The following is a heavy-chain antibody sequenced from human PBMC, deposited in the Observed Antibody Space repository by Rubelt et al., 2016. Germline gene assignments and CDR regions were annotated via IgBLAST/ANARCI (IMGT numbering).Heavy chain of an antibody. J-gene: IGHJ4*02. CDR2: IIRGGVT. V-gene: IGHV3-23*01. CDR3: ANPACTGDCLPTFDY. CDR1: GFTSSTYA. D-gene: IGHD2-21*02. Sequence: EVQVLESGGGLVQPGGSLRLSCAASGFTSSTYAMSWVRQAPGKGLEWVSSIIRGGVTSYADSAKGRLTISRDNSKNTLYLQMNGLRAEDTAVYYCANPACTGDCLPTFDYWGQGTLVTVSS.